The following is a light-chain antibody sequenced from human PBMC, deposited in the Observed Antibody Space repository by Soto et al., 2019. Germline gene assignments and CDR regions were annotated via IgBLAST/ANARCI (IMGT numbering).Light chain of an antibody. CDR2: AAS. CDR1: QDISNY. Sequence: DIQMTQSPSSLSASVGDRVTITCRASQDISNYLAWYQQRPGKVPKLLIYAASTLQSDVPSRCSGSGSGTAFTLTISSLLPEDVATYYCQNLDSAAFTFGPGTKVDIK. V-gene: IGKV1-27*01. CDR3: QNLDSAAFT. J-gene: IGKJ3*01.